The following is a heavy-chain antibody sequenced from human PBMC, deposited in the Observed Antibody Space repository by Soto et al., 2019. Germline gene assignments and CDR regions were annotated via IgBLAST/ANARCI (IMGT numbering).Heavy chain of an antibody. CDR3: AKDRLAGNFDY. CDR1: GFKFNNYA. J-gene: IGHJ4*02. V-gene: IGHV3-23*01. Sequence: GGSLRLSCAASGFKFNNYAMNWVRQAPGKGLEWVATISATGGSTYYADSVKGRFTISRDNSKNTLYLQMNGLRVEDTAVYYCAKDRLAGNFDYWGQGTQVTVSS. CDR2: ISATGGST.